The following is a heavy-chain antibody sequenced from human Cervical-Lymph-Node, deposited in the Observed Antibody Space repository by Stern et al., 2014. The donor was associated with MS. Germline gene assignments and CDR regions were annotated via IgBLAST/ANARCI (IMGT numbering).Heavy chain of an antibody. D-gene: IGHD2/OR15-2a*01. CDR2: ISFDGTDK. CDR3: ARTNTYFDAFDL. V-gene: IGHV3-30-3*01. CDR1: EFAFSHYT. Sequence: VQLVESGGGVVQPGRSLRLSCAASEFAFSHYTMHWVPQAPGKGLAWAATISFDGTDKYHAHSVGGRFTISRDNSKNTLDLQMNSLGTEDTALYYCARTNTYFDAFDLWGQGTMVTVSS. J-gene: IGHJ3*01.